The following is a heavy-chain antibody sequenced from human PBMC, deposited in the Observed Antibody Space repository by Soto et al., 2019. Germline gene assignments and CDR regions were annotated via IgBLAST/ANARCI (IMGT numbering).Heavy chain of an antibody. V-gene: IGHV4-31*03. Sequence: QVQLQESGPGLVKPSQTLSLTCTVSGSSVSSGGYYWNWIRQHPGKGLEWIGYIFRSGTTNYNPSLKSRVIMSVDTSKNQFSLILSSLTAADTALYYCAREGLDRSGAFDFWGQGSLVTVSS. D-gene: IGHD1-1*01. J-gene: IGHJ4*02. CDR1: GSSVSSGGYY. CDR3: AREGLDRSGAFDF. CDR2: IFRSGTT.